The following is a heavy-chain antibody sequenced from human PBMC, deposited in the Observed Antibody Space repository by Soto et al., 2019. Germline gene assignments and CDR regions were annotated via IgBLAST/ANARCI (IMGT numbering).Heavy chain of an antibody. CDR2: INSDGSST. D-gene: IGHD3-22*01. V-gene: IGHV3-74*01. J-gene: IGHJ3*02. CDR1: GFTFSSYW. Sequence: GGSLRLSCAASGFTFSSYWMHWVRQAPGKGLVWVSRINSDGSSTSYADSVKGRFTISRDNAKNTLYLQMNSLRAEDTAVYCCARERKYYDSSANDAFDIWGQGTMVTVSS. CDR3: ARERKYYDSSANDAFDI.